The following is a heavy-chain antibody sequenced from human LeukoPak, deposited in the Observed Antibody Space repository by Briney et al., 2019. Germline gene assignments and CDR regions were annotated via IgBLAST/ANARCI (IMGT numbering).Heavy chain of an antibody. Sequence: GGSLRLSCAASGFTFSSYAMSWARQAPGKGLEWVSAISGSGGSTYYADSVKGRFTISRDNSKNTLYLQMNSLRAEDTAVYYCAKDGRRGVVVVAATPFYWGQGTLVTVSS. CDR3: AKDGRRGVVVVAATPFY. V-gene: IGHV3-23*01. CDR1: GFTFSSYA. CDR2: ISGSGGST. J-gene: IGHJ4*02. D-gene: IGHD2-15*01.